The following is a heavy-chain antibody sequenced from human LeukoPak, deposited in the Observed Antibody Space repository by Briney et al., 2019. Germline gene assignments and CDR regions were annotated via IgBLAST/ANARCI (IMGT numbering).Heavy chain of an antibody. Sequence: GGSLRLSCTVAGFTVSSNCMSWVRQAPEKGLEWVSVIYSGGNTYYADSVSGRFTISRDNSKNTVYLQMNSLRADDTAVYYCARNHILGYWHFDLWGRGTLVTVSS. CDR1: GFTVSSNC. D-gene: IGHD1-26*01. CDR2: IYSGGNT. V-gene: IGHV3-53*01. CDR3: ARNHILGYWHFDL. J-gene: IGHJ2*01.